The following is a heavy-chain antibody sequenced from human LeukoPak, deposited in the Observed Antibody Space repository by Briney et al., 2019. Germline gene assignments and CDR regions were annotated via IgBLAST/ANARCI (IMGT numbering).Heavy chain of an antibody. Sequence: GASVKVSCKASAYTFTCYGISWVRQAPGQGLEWMGWISAYNGNTNYAQKLQGRVTMTTDTSTSTAYMELRSLRSDDTAVYYCAGDSGTPDFDYWGQGTLVTVSS. CDR3: AGDSGTPDFDY. J-gene: IGHJ4*02. V-gene: IGHV1-18*01. CDR2: ISAYNGNT. CDR1: AYTFTCYG. D-gene: IGHD2-15*01.